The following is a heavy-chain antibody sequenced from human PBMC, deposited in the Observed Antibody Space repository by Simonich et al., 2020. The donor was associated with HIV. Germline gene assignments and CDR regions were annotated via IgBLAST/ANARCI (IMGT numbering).Heavy chain of an antibody. Sequence: QVQLVQSGAEVKKPGASVKVSCKASGYTFTNYGITWVRQAPGQGPEYMGWIRTYEGDTNYAQKYRGRVTMPTDTATSTAYMELRSLRSDDTAVYYCARGDPFFDYWGQGALVTVSS. J-gene: IGHJ4*02. CDR3: ARGDPFFDY. CDR2: IRTYEGDT. V-gene: IGHV1-18*01. CDR1: GYTFTNYG.